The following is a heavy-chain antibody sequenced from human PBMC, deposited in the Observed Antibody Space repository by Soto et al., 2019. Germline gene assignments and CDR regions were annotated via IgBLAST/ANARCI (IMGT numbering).Heavy chain of an antibody. CDR1: GFTFRSYA. Sequence: QVQLVEYGGGVVQPGRSLRLSCAASGFTFRSYAMHWVRQAPGKGLEWGAVIWYDGSNKYYADSVKGQFTISRDNSKNTLYLQMNSLRAEDTAVYYCVREATYNFYTSGYNYVNYFDYWGQGTLVTVSS. CDR3: VREATYNFYTSGYNYVNYFDY. D-gene: IGHD3-22*01. V-gene: IGHV3-33*01. CDR2: IWYDGSNK. J-gene: IGHJ4*02.